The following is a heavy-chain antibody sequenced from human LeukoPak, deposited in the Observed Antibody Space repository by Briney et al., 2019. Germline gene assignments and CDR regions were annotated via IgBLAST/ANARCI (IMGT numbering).Heavy chain of an antibody. CDR2: ISGSGGST. D-gene: IGHD3-10*01. CDR3: AKDEYYYGSGSCFDY. Sequence: GGSLRLSCAASGFTFSSYAMSWVRQAPGKGLEWVPAISGSGGSTYYADSVKGRFTISRDNSKNTLYLQMNSLRAEDTAVYYCAKDEYYYGSGSCFDYWGQGTLVTVSS. CDR1: GFTFSSYA. V-gene: IGHV3-23*01. J-gene: IGHJ4*02.